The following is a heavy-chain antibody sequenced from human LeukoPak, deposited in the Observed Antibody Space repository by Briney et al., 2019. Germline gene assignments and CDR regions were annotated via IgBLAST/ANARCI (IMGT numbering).Heavy chain of an antibody. J-gene: IGHJ3*02. D-gene: IGHD5-18*01. CDR2: IYHSGST. CDR3: ARGIQLWFFDAFDI. Sequence: SETLSLTCTVSGYSISSGYYWGWIRQPPGKGLEWIGEIYHSGSTNYNPSLKSRVTISVDTSKNQFSLKLSSVTAADTAVYYCARGIQLWFFDAFDIWGQGTMVTVSS. CDR1: GYSISSGYY. V-gene: IGHV4-38-2*02.